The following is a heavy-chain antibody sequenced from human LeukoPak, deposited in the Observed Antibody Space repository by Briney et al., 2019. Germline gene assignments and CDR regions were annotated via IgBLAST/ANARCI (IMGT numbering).Heavy chain of an antibody. CDR3: AKDPAGSSGSN. CDR1: GFTFSSYA. V-gene: IGHV3-30-3*01. J-gene: IGHJ4*02. CDR2: ISYDGSNK. D-gene: IGHD3-22*01. Sequence: GGSLRLSCAASGFTFSSYAMHWVRQAPGKGLEWVAVISYDGSNKYYADSVKGRFTISRDNSKNTLYLQMNSLRAEDTAVYYCAKDPAGSSGSNWGQGTLVTVSS.